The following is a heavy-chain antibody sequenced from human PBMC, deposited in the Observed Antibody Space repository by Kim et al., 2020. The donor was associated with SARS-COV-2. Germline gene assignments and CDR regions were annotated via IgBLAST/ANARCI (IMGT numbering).Heavy chain of an antibody. D-gene: IGHD3-22*01. Sequence: GGSLRLSCTASGFSFSSYGMSWVRQAPGKEPDWVSTITGSGDSTFYSDSVKGRFTISKDISKNTLYLQMNSLRAGDTAVYFCAKGGYDSRDYSAPFDSWG. CDR3: AKGGYDSRDYSAPFDS. V-gene: IGHV3-23*01. CDR1: GFSFSSYG. CDR2: ITGSGDST. J-gene: IGHJ4*01.